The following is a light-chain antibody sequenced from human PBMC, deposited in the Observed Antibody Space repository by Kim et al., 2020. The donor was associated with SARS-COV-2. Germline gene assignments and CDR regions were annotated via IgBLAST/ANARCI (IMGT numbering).Light chain of an antibody. CDR2: DAS. V-gene: IGKV3-11*01. J-gene: IGKJ4*01. Sequence: EIVLTQSPATLSVSPGERATLSCRASQSVNRYLAWYQQKPGQAPRLLIYDASNRATGIPARFSASGSGTDFTLTISSLEPEDFAVYYCQQRGNWPLTFGGGTKVDIK. CDR3: QQRGNWPLT. CDR1: QSVNRY.